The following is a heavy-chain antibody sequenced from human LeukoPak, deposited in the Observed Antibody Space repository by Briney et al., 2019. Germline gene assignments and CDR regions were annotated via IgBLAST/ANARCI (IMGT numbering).Heavy chain of an antibody. J-gene: IGHJ4*02. CDR3: AKRRIAAAGYPGTYFFDD. D-gene: IGHD6-13*01. CDR2: ISGSGGST. Sequence: PGGSLRLSCAASGFTFSSYAMSWVRQAPGKGLEWVSAISGSGGSTYYADSVKGRFTISRDNSKNTLYLQMNSLGAEDTAVYFCAKRRIAAAGYPGTYFFDDWGQGTLVTVSS. CDR1: GFTFSSYA. V-gene: IGHV3-23*01.